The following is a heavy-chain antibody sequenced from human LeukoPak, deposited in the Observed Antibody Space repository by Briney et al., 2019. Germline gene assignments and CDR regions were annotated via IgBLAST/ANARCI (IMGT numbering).Heavy chain of an antibody. J-gene: IGHJ5*02. D-gene: IGHD3-22*01. Sequence: GGSLRLSCAASGFTFSDYYMSWIRQAPGKGLEWVSYISSSGSTIYYADSVKGRFTISRDNAKNSLYLQMNSLRAEDTAVYYCARGYYDSSGPRGLPWFDPWGQGTLVTVSS. CDR3: ARGYYDSSGPRGLPWFDP. CDR1: GFTFSDYY. CDR2: ISSSGSTI. V-gene: IGHV3-11*01.